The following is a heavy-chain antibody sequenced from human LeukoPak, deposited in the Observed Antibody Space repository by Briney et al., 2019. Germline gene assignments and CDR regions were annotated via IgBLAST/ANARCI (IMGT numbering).Heavy chain of an antibody. Sequence: GGSLRLSCAASGFTFSSYWMHWVRLAPGKGLVWVSRVNSDGSTTNYADSVKGRFTISRDNAKNTLYMQMNSLRAEDTAVYYCARARYYDSPDYWGQGTLVTVSS. CDR2: VNSDGSTT. CDR3: ARARYYDSPDY. CDR1: GFTFSSYW. J-gene: IGHJ4*02. V-gene: IGHV3-74*01. D-gene: IGHD3-22*01.